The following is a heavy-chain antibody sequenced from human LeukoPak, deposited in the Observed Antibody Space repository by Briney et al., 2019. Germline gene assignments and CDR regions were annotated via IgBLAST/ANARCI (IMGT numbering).Heavy chain of an antibody. CDR2: IYTSGRT. V-gene: IGHV4-4*07. Sequence: SETLSLTCTVSPGSVRSYYWSWIRQPAGKGLEWIGQIYTSGRTDYSPSLKSRVTMSLDTSKNQFSLRLSSVTAADMAVYYCAVITMIRGKIWFDPWGQGTLVTVSS. CDR1: PGSVRSYY. J-gene: IGHJ5*02. D-gene: IGHD3-10*01. CDR3: AVITMIRGKIWFDP.